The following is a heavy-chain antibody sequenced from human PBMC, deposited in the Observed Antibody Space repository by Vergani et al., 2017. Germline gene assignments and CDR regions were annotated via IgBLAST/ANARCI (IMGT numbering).Heavy chain of an antibody. CDR1: GYSISSGYY. CDR2: IYHSGST. V-gene: IGHV4-38-2*01. CDR3: ARSRQQLVRGYNWFDP. D-gene: IGHD6-13*01. J-gene: IGHJ5*02. Sequence: QVQLQESGPGLVKPSETLSLTCAVSGYSISSGYYWGWIRQPPGKGLECIGSIYHSGSTYYHPYLKSRVTISVDTSKNQFPLKLSSVTAADTAVYYCARSRQQLVRGYNWFDPWGQGTLVTVSS.